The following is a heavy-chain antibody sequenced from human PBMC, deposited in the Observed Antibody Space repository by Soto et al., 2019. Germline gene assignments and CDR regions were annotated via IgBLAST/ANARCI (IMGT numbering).Heavy chain of an antibody. Sequence: GSLRLSCAASGFTFSSYSMNWVRQAPGKGLEWVSSISSSSSYIYYADSVKGRFTTSRDNAKNSLHLQMNSLRAEDTAVYYCARERNPVAGYHYYGMDVWGQGTTVTVSS. J-gene: IGHJ6*02. CDR3: ARERNPVAGYHYYGMDV. CDR1: GFTFSSYS. D-gene: IGHD2-15*01. V-gene: IGHV3-21*01. CDR2: ISSSSSYI.